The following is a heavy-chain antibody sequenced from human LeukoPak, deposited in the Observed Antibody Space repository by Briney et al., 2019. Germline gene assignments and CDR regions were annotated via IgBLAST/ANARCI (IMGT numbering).Heavy chain of an antibody. J-gene: IGHJ4*02. V-gene: IGHV3-23*01. Sequence: GGSLGLSCGASGFXFSNYAISWVRQAPGKGLVWVSAITSSGGDTYYADSVKGRFTFSRDNSKNTLYLQMTSLRPEDTAIYYCAKADYNDYAFDYWGQGTLVTVSS. D-gene: IGHD4-11*01. CDR1: GFXFSNYA. CDR2: ITSSGGDT. CDR3: AKADYNDYAFDY.